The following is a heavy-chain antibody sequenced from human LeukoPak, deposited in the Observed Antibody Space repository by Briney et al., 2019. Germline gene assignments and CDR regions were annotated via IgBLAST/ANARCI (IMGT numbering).Heavy chain of an antibody. CDR3: ARLSPPYTYYYDRAPFDY. J-gene: IGHJ4*02. V-gene: IGHV4-39*01. Sequence: SETLSLTCTVSGGSISSSSYYWGWIRQPPGKGLEWIGSIYYSGSTYYSPSLKSRVTISVDTSKNQFSLKLSSVTAADTAVYYCARLSPPYTYYYDRAPFDYWGQGTLVTVSS. CDR1: GGSISSSSYY. D-gene: IGHD3-22*01. CDR2: IYYSGST.